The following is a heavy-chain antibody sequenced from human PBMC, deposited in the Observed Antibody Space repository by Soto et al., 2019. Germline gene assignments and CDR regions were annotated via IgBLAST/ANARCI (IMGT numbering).Heavy chain of an antibody. CDR3: ARSSLERNWGWSGP. J-gene: IGHJ5*02. D-gene: IGHD7-27*01. Sequence: LSLTCTVSGGSISSGDYYWNWIRQPPGKGLEWIGYIYYNGNTYYNPSLKSRITISLDTSKNQFSLKLTSVTAADTAVYYCARSSLERNWGWSGPWGQGILVTVSS. V-gene: IGHV4-30-4*01. CDR2: IYYNGNT. CDR1: GGSISSGDYY.